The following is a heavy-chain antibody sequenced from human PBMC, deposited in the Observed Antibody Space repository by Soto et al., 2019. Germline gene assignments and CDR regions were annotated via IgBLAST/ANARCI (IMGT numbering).Heavy chain of an antibody. J-gene: IGHJ6*03. Sequence: EVQLLESGGGLVQPGGSLRLSCAASGFTFSSYAMRWVRQAPGKGLEWVSAISGSGGSTYYADSVKGRFTISRDNSKNTLYLQMNSLRAEDTAVYYCAKIGGYDRDYYYYMDVWGKGTTVTVSS. CDR3: AKIGGYDRDYYYYMDV. CDR1: GFTFSSYA. V-gene: IGHV3-23*01. D-gene: IGHD5-12*01. CDR2: ISGSGGST.